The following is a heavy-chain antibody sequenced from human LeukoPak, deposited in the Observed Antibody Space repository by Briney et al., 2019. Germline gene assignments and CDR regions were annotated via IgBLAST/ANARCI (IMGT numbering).Heavy chain of an antibody. CDR2: ISARGIST. Sequence: GGSLRLSCAASGFTFSSSAMSWVRQAPGKGLEWVSSISARGISTYYADSVKGRFTISRDNSKNTLYLQMDSLRGDDIGVYYCAKSFDFSNGHSPILTPFDSWGQGTLVSVSS. V-gene: IGHV3-23*01. D-gene: IGHD3-3*01. CDR3: AKSFDFSNGHSPILTPFDS. CDR1: GFTFSSSA. J-gene: IGHJ4*02.